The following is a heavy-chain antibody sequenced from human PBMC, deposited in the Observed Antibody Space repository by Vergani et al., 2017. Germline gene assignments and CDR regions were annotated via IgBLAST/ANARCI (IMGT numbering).Heavy chain of an antibody. CDR3: ARDPTRYDILTGYSSYYYNGMDV. CDR2: ISSSSSYI. CDR1: GFTFSSYS. D-gene: IGHD3-9*01. Sequence: EVQLVESGGGLVKPGGSLRLSCAASGFTFSSYSMNWVRQAPGKGLEWVSSISSSSSYIYYADSVKGRFTISRDNAKNSLYLQMNSLRAEDTAVYYCARDPTRYDILTGYSSYYYNGMDVWGQGTTVTVSS. J-gene: IGHJ6*02. V-gene: IGHV3-21*01.